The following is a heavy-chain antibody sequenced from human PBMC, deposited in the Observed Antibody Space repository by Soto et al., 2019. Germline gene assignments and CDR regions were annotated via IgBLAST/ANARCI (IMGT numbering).Heavy chain of an antibody. CDR3: VRRQGFSSKVDY. Sequence: SGPTLVNPTQTLTLTCSFSGFSLSTTGVGVGWIRQPPGKALEWLALIYWHDDKWSSPSLKSRLTITKDTSENQVVLTMTNMDPVDTATYYCVRRQGFSSKVDYWGQGTLVTVSS. J-gene: IGHJ4*02. CDR1: GFSLSTTGVG. D-gene: IGHD6-13*01. CDR2: IYWHDDK. V-gene: IGHV2-5*01.